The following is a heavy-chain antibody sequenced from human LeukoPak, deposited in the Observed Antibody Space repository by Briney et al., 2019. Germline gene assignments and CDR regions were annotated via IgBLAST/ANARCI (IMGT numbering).Heavy chain of an antibody. V-gene: IGHV1-69*05. D-gene: IGHD6-25*01. Sequence: GSSVKVSYMHSGGTLSSYIISGVCQAAGRGGEWMGGLIPIFGAANYAPKLQGRVTNTTDESTSTAYLELSSLRSEDTAVYYCARGPRKVFSGGHVGFDIWGQGTMVTVSS. CDR3: ARGPRKVFSGGHVGFDI. CDR1: GGTLSSYI. CDR2: LIPIFGAA. J-gene: IGHJ3*02.